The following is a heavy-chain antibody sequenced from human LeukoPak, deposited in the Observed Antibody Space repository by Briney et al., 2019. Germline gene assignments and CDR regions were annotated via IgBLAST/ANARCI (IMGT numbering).Heavy chain of an antibody. CDR3: ARVGYSSSSNFDY. V-gene: IGHV3-23*01. CDR2: ISGSGGST. CDR1: GFTFSTYA. J-gene: IGHJ4*02. Sequence: GGSLRLSCAASGFTFSTYAMSWVRQAPGKGLEWVSGISGSGGSTYYADSVKGRFTISRDNAKNSLYLQMNSLRAEDTAVYYCARVGYSSSSNFDYWGQGTLVTVSS. D-gene: IGHD6-13*01.